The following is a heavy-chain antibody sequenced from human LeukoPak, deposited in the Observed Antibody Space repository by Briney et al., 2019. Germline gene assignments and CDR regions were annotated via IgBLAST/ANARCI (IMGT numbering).Heavy chain of an antibody. Sequence: GSLRLSCAASGFTFSSYWMSWIRQPPGKGLEWIGEINHSGSTNYNPSLKSRVTISVDTSKNQFSLKLSSVTAADTAVYYCAIRQRGGRLAFAYWGQGTLVTVSS. V-gene: IGHV4-34*08. CDR1: GFTFSSYW. D-gene: IGHD3-16*01. CDR3: AIRQRGGRLAFAY. J-gene: IGHJ4*02. CDR2: INHSGST.